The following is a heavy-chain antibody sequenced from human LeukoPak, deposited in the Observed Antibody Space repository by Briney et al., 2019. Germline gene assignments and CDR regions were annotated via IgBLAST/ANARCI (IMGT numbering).Heavy chain of an antibody. Sequence: KPGGSLRLSCAASGFNLSDYYISWIRQTPEKGLEWISHISRDASSMSFAASVKGRFTISRDNADNSVLLTMNILRVDDTATYYCMRHRRAPIMGRLGTGHPLDMWGRGTLVTVS. CDR1: GFNLSDYY. J-gene: IGHJ3*02. CDR2: ISRDASSM. D-gene: IGHD1-14*01. CDR3: MRHRRAPIMGRLGTGHPLDM. V-gene: IGHV3-11*01.